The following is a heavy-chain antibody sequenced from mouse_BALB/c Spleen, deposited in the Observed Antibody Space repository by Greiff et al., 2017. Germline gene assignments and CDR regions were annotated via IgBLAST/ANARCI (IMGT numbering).Heavy chain of an antibody. Sequence: QVQLQQSGPGLVAPSQSLSITCTVSGFSLTSYGVHWVRQPPGKGLEWLGVIWAGGSTNYNSALMSRLSISKDNSKSQVFLKMNSLQTGDTAMYYCARVYSHYAMDYWGQGTSVTVSS. CDR2: IWAGGST. CDR3: ARVYSHYAMDY. CDR1: GFSLTSYG. D-gene: IGHD2-1*01. J-gene: IGHJ4*01. V-gene: IGHV2-9*02.